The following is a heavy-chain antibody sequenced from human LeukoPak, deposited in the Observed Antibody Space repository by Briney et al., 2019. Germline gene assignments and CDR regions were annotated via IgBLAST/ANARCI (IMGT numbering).Heavy chain of an antibody. D-gene: IGHD6-13*01. J-gene: IGHJ4*02. V-gene: IGHV3-30*04. CDR3: ARDQGSSSYLDY. CDR2: ISYDGSNK. Sequence: PGGSLRLSCAASGFTFSRYAMHWVRQAPGKGLEWVAVISYDGSNKYYADSVKGRFTISRDNSKNTLYLQMNSLRAEDTAVYYCARDQGSSSYLDYWGQGTLVTVSS. CDR1: GFTFSRYA.